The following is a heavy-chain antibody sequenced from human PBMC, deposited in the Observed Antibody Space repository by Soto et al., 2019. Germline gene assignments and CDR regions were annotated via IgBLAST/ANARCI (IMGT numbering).Heavy chain of an antibody. CDR1: GYTFTGYY. CDR3: ARDPQLRFLEWLTRYYYYYGMDV. Sequence: GASVKVSCKASGYTFTGYYMHWVRQAPGQGLEWMGWINPNSGGTNYAQKFQGRVTMTRDTSTSTAYMELSRLRSDDTAVYYCARDPQLRFLEWLTRYYYYYGMDVWGQGTTVTVSS. CDR2: INPNSGGT. D-gene: IGHD3-3*01. V-gene: IGHV1-2*02. J-gene: IGHJ6*02.